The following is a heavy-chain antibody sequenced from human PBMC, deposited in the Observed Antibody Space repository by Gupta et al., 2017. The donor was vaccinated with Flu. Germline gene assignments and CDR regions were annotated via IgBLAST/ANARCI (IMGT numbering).Heavy chain of an antibody. CDR2: IIPIFGTA. V-gene: IGHV1-69*06. D-gene: IGHD4-17*01. Sequence: VRQAPGQGLEWMGGIIPIFGTANYAQKFQGRVTITADKSTSTAYMELSSLRSEDTAVYYCARVMDYGDSFDYWGQGTLVTVSS. J-gene: IGHJ4*02. CDR3: ARVMDYGDSFDY.